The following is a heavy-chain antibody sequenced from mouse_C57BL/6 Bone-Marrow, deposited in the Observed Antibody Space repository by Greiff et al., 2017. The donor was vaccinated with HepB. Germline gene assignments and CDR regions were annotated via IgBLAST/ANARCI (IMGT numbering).Heavy chain of an antibody. CDR1: GFTFSSYT. CDR2: ISGGGGNT. V-gene: IGHV5-9*01. Sequence: EVKVVESGGGLVKPGGSLKLSCAASGFTFSSYTMSWVRQTPEKRLEWVATISGGGGNTYYPDSVKGRFTISRDNAKNTLYLQMSSLRSEDTALYYFARLRDGYYFAWFAYWGQGTLVTVSA. J-gene: IGHJ3*01. D-gene: IGHD2-3*01. CDR3: ARLRDGYYFAWFAY.